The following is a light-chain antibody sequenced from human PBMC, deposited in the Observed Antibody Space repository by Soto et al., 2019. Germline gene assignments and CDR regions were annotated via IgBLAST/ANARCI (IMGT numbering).Light chain of an antibody. Sequence: QSVLTQPPSVSEAPRQRVTISCSGSSSNIGNNAVNWYQQLPGKAPKLLIYYDDLLPSGVSDRFSASKSGTSASLAIGGLQSEDEADYSCAAWDDSLNGPVFGGGTQLTVL. CDR3: AAWDDSLNGPV. V-gene: IGLV1-36*01. CDR1: SSNIGNNA. CDR2: YDD. J-gene: IGLJ7*01.